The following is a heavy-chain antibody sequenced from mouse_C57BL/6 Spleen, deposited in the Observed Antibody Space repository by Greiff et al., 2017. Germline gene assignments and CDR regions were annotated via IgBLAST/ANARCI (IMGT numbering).Heavy chain of an antibody. CDR1: GFTFNTYA. Sequence: EVKVVESGGGLVQPKGSLKLSCAASGFTFNTYAMHWVRQAPGKGLEWVARIRSKSSNYATYYADSVKDRFTISRDDSQSMLYLQMNNLKTEDTAMYYCVRGPRGYGSSYGYFDVWGTGTTVTVSS. CDR3: VRGPRGYGSSYGYFDV. D-gene: IGHD1-1*01. J-gene: IGHJ1*03. V-gene: IGHV10-3*01. CDR2: IRSKSSNYAT.